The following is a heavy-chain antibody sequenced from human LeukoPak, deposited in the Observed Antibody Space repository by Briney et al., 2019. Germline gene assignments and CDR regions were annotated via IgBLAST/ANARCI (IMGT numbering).Heavy chain of an antibody. CDR2: ISSTGGTT. CDR3: AKNGDRGANCSGGSCYPYYYQKMDV. V-gene: IGHV3-23*01. D-gene: IGHD2-15*01. CDR1: GITFSSYG. Sequence: GGSLRLSCAASGITFSSYGMSWVRQAPGKGLEWVSSISSTGGTTYHADSVKGRFTISRDNSKHTLYLQMNSRRAEDTAIYSCAKNGDRGANCSGGSCYPYYYQKMDVWGKGTTVTISS. J-gene: IGHJ6*03.